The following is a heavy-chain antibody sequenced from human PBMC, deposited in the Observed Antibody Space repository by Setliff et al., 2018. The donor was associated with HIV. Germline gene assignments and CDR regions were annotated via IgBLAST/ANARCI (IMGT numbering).Heavy chain of an antibody. CDR3: ARDRRVWGVRGVTSGVMDV. V-gene: IGHV4-59*01. Sequence: SETLSLTCTVSGGSISSYYWSWIRQPPGKGLEWIGYIYYSGSTNYNPSIKSRVTISVDTSKNQFSLKLSSVTAADTAVYYCARDRRVWGVRGVTSGVMDVWGQGTTVTVSS. D-gene: IGHD3-10*01. CDR2: IYYSGST. J-gene: IGHJ6*02. CDR1: GGSISSYY.